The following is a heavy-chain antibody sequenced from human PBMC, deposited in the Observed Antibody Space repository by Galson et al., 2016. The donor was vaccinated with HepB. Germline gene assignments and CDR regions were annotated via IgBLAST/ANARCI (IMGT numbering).Heavy chain of an antibody. CDR2: VSSGSSYI. Sequence: SLRLSCAASGFTFDDYGMNWVRQAAGKGLEWVSSVSSGSSYIYYADSEKGRFTISRDNAKNSLYLQMNSLRAEDTALYYCAILLTSSSWYGWFDPWAQGTLVTVPS. J-gene: IGHJ5*02. CDR3: AILLTSSSWYGWFDP. CDR1: GFTFDDYG. D-gene: IGHD6-13*01. V-gene: IGHV3-21*01.